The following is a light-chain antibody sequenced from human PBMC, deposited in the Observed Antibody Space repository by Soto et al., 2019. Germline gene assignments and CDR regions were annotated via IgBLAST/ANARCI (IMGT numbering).Light chain of an antibody. V-gene: IGKV3-15*01. CDR2: GAS. CDR1: QSVSSS. J-gene: IGKJ1*01. Sequence: EIVMTQSPATLSVSPGERATLSCRASQSVSSSLAWYQQKPGQAPSLLIYGASTRATGVPARFSGSGSGTEFTLTISSLQSEDCAVYYCQQYNNWPRKFGQGTKVEI. CDR3: QQYNNWPRK.